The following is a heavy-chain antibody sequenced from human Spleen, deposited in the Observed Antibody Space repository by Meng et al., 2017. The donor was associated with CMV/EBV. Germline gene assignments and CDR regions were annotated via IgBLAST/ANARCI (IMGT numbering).Heavy chain of an antibody. D-gene: IGHD3-3*01. Sequence: GESLKISCAASGFNFSSYGMHWVRQAPGKGLEWVAFTRYDGIYKYYADSVKGRFTISRDNSKSTLYLQMSRLTAEDTAVYYCAKVAGKDFWSGLYGGYYNGMDVWGQGTTVTVSS. V-gene: IGHV3-30*02. CDR3: AKVAGKDFWSGLYGGYYNGMDV. CDR1: GFNFSSYG. CDR2: TRYDGIYK. J-gene: IGHJ6*02.